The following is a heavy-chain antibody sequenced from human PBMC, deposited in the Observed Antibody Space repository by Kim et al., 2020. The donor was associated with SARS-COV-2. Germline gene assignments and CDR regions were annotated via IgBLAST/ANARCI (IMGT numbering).Heavy chain of an antibody. CDR2: VYEDGDT. V-gene: IGHV4-34*01. J-gene: IGHJ4*03. D-gene: IGHD3-3*02. CDR3: ARGAAFLAY. Sequence: SETLSLTCNVYNGSFSGYYWTWIRQAPGKGLEWIGEVYEDGDTNYNPHLQSRVTISVDMSKSQVSLRLTSVTAADTAVYFCARGAAFLAYWGHGTLVTVS. CDR1: NGSFSGYY.